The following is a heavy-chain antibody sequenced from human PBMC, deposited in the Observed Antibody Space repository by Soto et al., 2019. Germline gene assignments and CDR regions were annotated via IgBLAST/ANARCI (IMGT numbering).Heavy chain of an antibody. CDR1: GLTFSRYS. V-gene: IGHV3-48*02. J-gene: IGHJ6*02. Sequence: GGSLRLSCAASGLTFSRYSMNWVRQAPGKGLEWVSYISSSGSPKYYADSVKGRFTISRDNAKNSLYLQMNSLRDEDTAVYYCARVYSYGMDVWGQETTVTVSS. CDR2: ISSSGSPK. CDR3: ARVYSYGMDV. D-gene: IGHD2-8*01.